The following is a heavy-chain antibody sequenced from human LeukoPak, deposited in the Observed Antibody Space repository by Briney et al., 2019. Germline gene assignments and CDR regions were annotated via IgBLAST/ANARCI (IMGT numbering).Heavy chain of an antibody. Sequence: GASVKVSCKASGYTFTSYGISWVRQAPGQGLEWMGWISAYNGNTNYAQKLQGRVTMTTDTSTSTAYMELRSLRSDDTAVYYCARDFGIGSGPAGFDYWGRGTLVTVSS. J-gene: IGHJ4*02. V-gene: IGHV1-18*01. CDR2: ISAYNGNT. D-gene: IGHD2-15*01. CDR3: ARDFGIGSGPAGFDY. CDR1: GYTFTSYG.